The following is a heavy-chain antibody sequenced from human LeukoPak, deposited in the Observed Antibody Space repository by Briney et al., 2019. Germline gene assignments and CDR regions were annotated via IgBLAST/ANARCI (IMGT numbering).Heavy chain of an antibody. CDR3: ARSGSTWYPLWFDP. J-gene: IGHJ5*02. CDR1: SGSISSYY. D-gene: IGHD6-13*01. Sequence: SETLSLTCTVSSGSISSYYWSWIRQPAGKGLEWIGRIYTTGSTDYNPSLKSRVTLSVDISENQLSLKLSSVTAADTAVYYCARSGSTWYPLWFDPWGQGILVTVSS. CDR2: IYTTGST. V-gene: IGHV4-4*07.